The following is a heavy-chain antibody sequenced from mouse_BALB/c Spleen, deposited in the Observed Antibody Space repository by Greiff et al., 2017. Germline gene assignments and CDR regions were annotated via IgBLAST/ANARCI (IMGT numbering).Heavy chain of an antibody. CDR1: GYSITSDYA. J-gene: IGHJ4*01. Sequence: DVKLQESGPGLVKPSQSLSLTCTVTGYSITSDYAWNWIRQFPGNKLEWMGYISYSGSTGYNPSLKSRISITRDTSKNQFFLQLNSVTTEDTATYYCARREVRRGYAMDYWGQGTSVTVSS. V-gene: IGHV3-2*02. CDR3: ARREVRRGYAMDY. CDR2: ISYSGST. D-gene: IGHD2-14*01.